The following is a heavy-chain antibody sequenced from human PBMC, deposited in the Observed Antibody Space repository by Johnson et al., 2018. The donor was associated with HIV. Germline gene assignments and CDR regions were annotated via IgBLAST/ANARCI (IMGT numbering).Heavy chain of an antibody. CDR1: GFTVSSNY. CDR2: IYSGGST. Sequence: VRLVESGGGLIQPGGSLRLSCAAYGFTVSSNYMSWVRQSPGKGLEWVSVIYSGGSTYNADSVKGRFTISRDNSKNTLYLQMNSLRAEDTAVYYCAKDRDSSSPNDAFDIWGQGPMATVSS. D-gene: IGHD6-6*01. CDR3: AKDRDSSSPNDAFDI. J-gene: IGHJ3*02. V-gene: IGHV3-53*01.